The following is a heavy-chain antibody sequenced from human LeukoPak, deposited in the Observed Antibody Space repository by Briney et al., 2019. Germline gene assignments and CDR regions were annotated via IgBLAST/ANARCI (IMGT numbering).Heavy chain of an antibody. V-gene: IGHV3-48*04. D-gene: IGHD3-9*01. Sequence: GGSLRLSCAASGFTFSSYSMNWVRQAPEKGLEWVSYISRSGDTIYYADSVKGRFTISRDNAKNSLYLQMNFLRAEDTAVYYCARDPGYYGGYDYWGQGTLVTVSS. CDR3: ARDPGYYGGYDY. CDR2: ISRSGDTI. J-gene: IGHJ4*02. CDR1: GFTFSSYS.